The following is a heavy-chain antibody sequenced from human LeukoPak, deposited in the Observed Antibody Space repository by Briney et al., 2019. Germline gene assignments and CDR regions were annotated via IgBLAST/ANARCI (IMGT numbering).Heavy chain of an antibody. CDR2: ISSDGTST. J-gene: IGHJ4*02. V-gene: IGHV3-74*01. CDR1: GFTFRSCS. D-gene: IGHD6-13*01. CDR3: ARVRSSSWFHY. Sequence: GGSLRLSCSASGFTFRSCSMHWVRRAPGKGLVWVSRISSDGTSTNYADSVKGRFIISRDNAKNTLYLQMNSLRAEDTAVYFCARVRSSSWFHYRGQGTLVAVSS.